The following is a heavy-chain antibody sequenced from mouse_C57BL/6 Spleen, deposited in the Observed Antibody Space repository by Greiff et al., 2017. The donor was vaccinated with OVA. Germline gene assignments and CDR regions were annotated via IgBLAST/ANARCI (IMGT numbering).Heavy chain of an antibody. CDR1: GYTFTSYG. V-gene: IGHV1-81*01. J-gene: IGHJ3*01. CDR2: IYPRSGNT. CDR3: ARHDYGGGAWFAY. Sequence: VKLMESGAELARPGASVKLSCKASGYTFTSYGISWVKQRTGQGLEWIGEIYPRSGNTYYNEKFKGKATLTADKSSSTAYMELRSLTSEDSAVYFCARHDYGGGAWFAYWGQGTLVTVSA. D-gene: IGHD2-4*01.